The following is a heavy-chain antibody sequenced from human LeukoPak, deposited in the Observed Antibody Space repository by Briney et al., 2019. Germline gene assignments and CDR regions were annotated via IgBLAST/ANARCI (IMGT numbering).Heavy chain of an antibody. CDR2: IYYSGST. V-gene: IGHV4-30-4*01. D-gene: IGHD3-22*01. J-gene: IGHJ5*02. Sequence: SETLSLTCTVSGGSISSGDYYWSWIRQPPGKGLEWIGYIYYSGSTYYNPSLKSRVTISVDTSKNQFSLKLSSVTAADTAVYYCARYYYDSSGYYYPNWSDPWGQGPLVTVSS. CDR1: GGSISSGDYY. CDR3: ARYYYDSSGYYYPNWSDP.